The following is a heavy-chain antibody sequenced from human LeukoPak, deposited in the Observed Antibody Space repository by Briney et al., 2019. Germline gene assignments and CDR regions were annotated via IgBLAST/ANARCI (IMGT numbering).Heavy chain of an antibody. CDR3: AELGITMIGGV. J-gene: IGHJ6*04. CDR2: ISSSGSTI. Sequence: GGSLRLSCAASGFTFSSYEMNWVRQAPGRGLEWVSYISSSGSTIYYADSVKGRFTISRDNAKNSLYLQMNSLRAEDTAVYYCAELGITMIGGVWGKGTTVTVSS. V-gene: IGHV3-48*03. CDR1: GFTFSSYE. D-gene: IGHD3-10*02.